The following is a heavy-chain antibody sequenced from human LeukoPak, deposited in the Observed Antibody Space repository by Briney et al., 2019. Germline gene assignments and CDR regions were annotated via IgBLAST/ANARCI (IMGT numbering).Heavy chain of an antibody. V-gene: IGHV3-48*01. CDR1: GFTFSSYS. CDR2: ISSSSSTI. CDR3: ARDGGYSYGYDAFGI. D-gene: IGHD5-18*01. Sequence: PGGSLRLSCAASGFTFSSYSMNWVRQAPGKGLEWVSYISSSSSTIYYADSVKGRFTISRDNAKNSLYLQMNSLRAEDTAVYYCARDGGYSYGYDAFGIWGQGTMVTVSS. J-gene: IGHJ3*02.